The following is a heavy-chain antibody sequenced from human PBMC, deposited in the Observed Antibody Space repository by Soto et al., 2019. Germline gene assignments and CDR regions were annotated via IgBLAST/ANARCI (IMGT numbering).Heavy chain of an antibody. CDR3: ARDGYNSIHFDY. CDR1: GFTFSSYA. V-gene: IGHV3-30-3*01. Sequence: QVQLVESGGGVVQPGRSLRLSCAASGFTFSSYAMHWVRQAPGKGLEWVAVISYDGSNKYYADSVKGRFTISRDNSKNTLYLQMNSLRAEDTAVYYCARDGYNSIHFDYRGQGTLVTVSS. D-gene: IGHD5-12*01. CDR2: ISYDGSNK. J-gene: IGHJ4*02.